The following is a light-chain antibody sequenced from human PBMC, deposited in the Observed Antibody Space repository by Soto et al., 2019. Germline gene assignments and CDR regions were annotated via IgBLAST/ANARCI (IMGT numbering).Light chain of an antibody. CDR3: LQRTHLPPS. V-gene: IGKV2-29*03. Sequence: DVVLTQTPLSLCVTPGQPASISCKSSQSLLHIAGQTHLFWYLQKPGHSPHLLIYEVSNRFSGVPERFSGSGSGTDYTLKISRVEAEDVGVYYCLQRTHLPPSCAQGTRLDIK. J-gene: IGKJ5*01. CDR1: QSLLHIAGQTH. CDR2: EVS.